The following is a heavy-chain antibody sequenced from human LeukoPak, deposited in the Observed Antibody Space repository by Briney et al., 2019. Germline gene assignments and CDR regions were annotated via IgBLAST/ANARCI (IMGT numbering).Heavy chain of an antibody. CDR2: ISGSGGST. CDR1: GFTFSSYA. Sequence: GSLRLSCAASGFTFSSYAMSWVRQAPGKGLEWVSAISGSGGSTYYADSVKGRFTISRDNSKNTLYLQMNSLRAEDTAVYYCAKDTYYYGSGSPLWDYWGQGTLVTVSS. CDR3: AKDTYYYGSGSPLWDY. J-gene: IGHJ4*02. D-gene: IGHD3-10*01. V-gene: IGHV3-23*01.